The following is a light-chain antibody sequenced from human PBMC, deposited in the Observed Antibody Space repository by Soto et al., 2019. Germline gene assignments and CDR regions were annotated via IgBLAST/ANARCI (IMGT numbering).Light chain of an antibody. J-gene: IGLJ2*01. Sequence: QSALTQPASVSGSTGQSITISCTGASSDVGGYNYVSWYQQQPGKAPKLMIYDVNNRPSGVSNRFSGSKSGNTASLTISGLQAEDEAHYYCSSYTGSSTYVVFGGGTKLTV. CDR1: SSDVGGYNY. CDR2: DVN. CDR3: SSYTGSSTYVV. V-gene: IGLV2-14*01.